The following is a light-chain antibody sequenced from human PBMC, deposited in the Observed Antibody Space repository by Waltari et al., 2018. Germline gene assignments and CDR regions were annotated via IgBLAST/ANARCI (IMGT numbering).Light chain of an antibody. CDR2: AAS. V-gene: IGKV1-39*01. CDR1: QSISTY. CDR3: QQSNTTPLT. J-gene: IGKJ3*01. Sequence: DIQMTQSPSSLSASVGDRVTITCRASQSISTYLNWYQQKAGKAPRLLIYAASLLQSGVPPRFSGSGSGTDFTLIISSLQPEDLATYYCQQSNTTPLTFGPGTKVEIK.